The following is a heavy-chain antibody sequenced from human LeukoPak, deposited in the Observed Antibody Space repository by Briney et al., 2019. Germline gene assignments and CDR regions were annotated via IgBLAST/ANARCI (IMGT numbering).Heavy chain of an antibody. D-gene: IGHD6-13*01. V-gene: IGHV3-9*01. CDR2: ISWNSASV. J-gene: IGHJ4*02. CDR1: GFTFDDYG. Sequence: LAGGSLRLSCEAPGFTFDDYGMHWVRQAPGKGLEWVSTISWNSASVGYVDSVKGRFTISRDNAKKTLYLQMNSLRPEDTALYYCAKDYGYSSSWYDYWGQGTLVTVSS. CDR3: AKDYGYSSSWYDY.